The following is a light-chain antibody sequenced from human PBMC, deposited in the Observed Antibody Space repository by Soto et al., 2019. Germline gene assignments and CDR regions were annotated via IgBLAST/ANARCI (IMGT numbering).Light chain of an antibody. CDR2: AAS. CDR3: QQSYDTPLT. V-gene: IGKV1-39*01. CDR1: QSISNY. Sequence: DMEMTQSPSSLSASVGDRVTITCRASQSISNYLNWYQHKPGKVPKLLIYAASSLQSGVPTRFSGSGSGTDFTLTINSLQPEDFATYSCQQSYDTPLTFGGGTKIEIK. J-gene: IGKJ4*01.